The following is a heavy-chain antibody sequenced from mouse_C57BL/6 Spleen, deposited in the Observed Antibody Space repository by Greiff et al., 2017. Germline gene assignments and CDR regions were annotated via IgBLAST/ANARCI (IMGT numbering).Heavy chain of an antibody. CDR3: ARSLYDYSSGYAMDY. Sequence: VQLQESGAELVRPGASVKLSCKASGYTFTDYYINWVKQRPGQGLEWIERISPGSGNTYYDEKFKGKATLTAEESSSTAYMQLSSLTSEDSAVYFCARSLYDYSSGYAMDYRGKGTSVTV. J-gene: IGHJ4*01. V-gene: IGHV1-76*01. CDR1: GYTFTDYY. D-gene: IGHD2-4*01. CDR2: ISPGSGNT.